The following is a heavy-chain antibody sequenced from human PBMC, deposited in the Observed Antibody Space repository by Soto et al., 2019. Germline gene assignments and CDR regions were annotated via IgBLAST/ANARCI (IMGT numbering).Heavy chain of an antibody. CDR2: ISPYNGNT. V-gene: IGHV1-18*01. Sequence: ASVKVSCKASGYTFSSYAISWVRLAPGQGLEWMGWISPYNGNTHYAQNLQGRVTMTTDTSTTTAYMELRSLKSDDTAIYYCARGTTVTTTPTYYYMDVWGMGTTVTVSS. CDR1: GYTFSSYA. D-gene: IGHD4-4*01. J-gene: IGHJ6*03. CDR3: ARGTTVTTTPTYYYMDV.